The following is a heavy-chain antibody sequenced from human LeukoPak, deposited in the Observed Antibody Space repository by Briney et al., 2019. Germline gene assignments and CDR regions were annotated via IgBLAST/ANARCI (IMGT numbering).Heavy chain of an antibody. V-gene: IGHV3-15*01. CDR2: IKSKTDGGTT. CDR1: GFTFSSYW. Sequence: PGGSLRLSCAASGFTFSSYWMSWVRQAPGKGLGWVGRIKSKTDGGTTDYSAPVKGRFSISRDDSKNTLFLQMDSLKTEDTAVYYCTTPDTAMITYWGQGTLVTVSS. D-gene: IGHD5-18*01. J-gene: IGHJ4*02. CDR3: TTPDTAMITY.